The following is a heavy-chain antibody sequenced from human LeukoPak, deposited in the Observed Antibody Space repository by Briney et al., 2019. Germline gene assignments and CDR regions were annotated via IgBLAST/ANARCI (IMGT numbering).Heavy chain of an antibody. CDR1: GGSISSGDYH. V-gene: IGHV4-30-4*01. Sequence: PSQTLSLTCTVSGGSISSGDYHWSWIRQPPGKGLEWIGYIYYSGSTYYNPSLKSRVTISVDTSKNQFSLKLSSVTAADTAVYYCARDAHYYDSSGYYYFDYWGQGTLVTVSS. D-gene: IGHD3-22*01. CDR2: IYYSGST. CDR3: ARDAHYYDSSGYYYFDY. J-gene: IGHJ4*02.